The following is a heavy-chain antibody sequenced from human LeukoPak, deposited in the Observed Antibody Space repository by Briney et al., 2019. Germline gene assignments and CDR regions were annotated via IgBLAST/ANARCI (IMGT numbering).Heavy chain of an antibody. D-gene: IGHD3-10*01. V-gene: IGHV4-30-2*01. Sequence: PSQTLSLTCAVSGGSISSGGYSWSWIRQPPGKGLERIGYIYHSGSTYYNPSLKSRVTISVDRSKNQFSLKLSSVTAADTAVYYCARARDGSGSYFDYWGQGTLVTVSS. CDR1: GGSISSGGYS. CDR2: IYHSGST. J-gene: IGHJ4*02. CDR3: ARARDGSGSYFDY.